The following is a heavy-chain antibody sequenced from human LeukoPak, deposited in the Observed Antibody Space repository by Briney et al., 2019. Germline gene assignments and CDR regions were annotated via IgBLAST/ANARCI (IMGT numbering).Heavy chain of an antibody. CDR1: GFTFSSYW. D-gene: IGHD3-22*01. Sequence: GSLRLSCAASGFTFSSYWMHWVRQAPGKGLVWVSRINSDGSSTSYADSVKDRFTISRDNAKNSLYLQMNSLRAEDTAVYYCASRFSIGSSGFSWGQGTMVTVSS. CDR3: ASRFSIGSSGFS. J-gene: IGHJ3*01. V-gene: IGHV3-74*01. CDR2: INSDGSST.